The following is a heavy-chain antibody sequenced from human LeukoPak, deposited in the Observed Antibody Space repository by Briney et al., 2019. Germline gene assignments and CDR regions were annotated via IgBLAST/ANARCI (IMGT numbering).Heavy chain of an antibody. CDR2: IYASGST. CDR1: GGSISNYY. D-gene: IGHD3-22*01. V-gene: IGHV4-4*07. Sequence: SETLSLTCTVSGGSISNYYWIWIRQPAGKGLEWIGRIYASGSTNYHPSLQSRVTISVDRSKNQFSLKLSSVTAADTAVYYCARMSNYYDTSGYYQSLDYWGQGTLVTVSS. J-gene: IGHJ4*02. CDR3: ARMSNYYDTSGYYQSLDY.